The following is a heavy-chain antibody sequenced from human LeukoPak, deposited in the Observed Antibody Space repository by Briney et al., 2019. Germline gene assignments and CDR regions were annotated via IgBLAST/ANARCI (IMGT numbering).Heavy chain of an antibody. Sequence: ASVKVSCKASGYTFTSYAMHWVRQAPGQRLEWVGWINAGNGNTKYSQKFQGRVTITRDTSASTAYMELSSLRSEDTAVYYCARSGYSSGWYLHLVFDYWGQGTLVTVSS. CDR3: ARSGYSSGWYLHLVFDY. CDR2: INAGNGNT. D-gene: IGHD6-19*01. V-gene: IGHV1-3*01. J-gene: IGHJ4*02. CDR1: GYTFTSYA.